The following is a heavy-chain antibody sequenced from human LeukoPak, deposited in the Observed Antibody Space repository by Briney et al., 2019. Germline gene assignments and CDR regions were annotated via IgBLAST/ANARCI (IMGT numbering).Heavy chain of an antibody. CDR3: ARDRVGEDTAMVTPEYYYYYYGMDV. V-gene: IGHV1-46*01. CDR2: INPSGGSR. J-gene: IGHJ6*02. CDR1: GYTFTSYC. D-gene: IGHD5-18*01. Sequence: ASVKVSCKASGYTFTSYCMYWVRQAPGQGLEWMGIINPSGGSRSYAQKFQGRGTMTRDTSTSTDYMELSSLRSEDTAVYYCARDRVGEDTAMVTPEYYYYYYGMDVWGQGTTVTVSS.